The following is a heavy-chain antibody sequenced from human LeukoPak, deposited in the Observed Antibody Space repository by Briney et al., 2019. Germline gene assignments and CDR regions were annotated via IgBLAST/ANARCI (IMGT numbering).Heavy chain of an antibody. J-gene: IGHJ4*02. CDR2: ISGSGSST. V-gene: IGHV3-23*01. CDR3: AKDGSSYGSGSYYDY. CDR1: GFTFSSYG. Sequence: GGSLRLSCAASGFTFSSYGMSWVRQAPGKGLEWVSVISGSGSSTYYADSVKGRFTISRDNSKNTLYLQMNSLRAEDTAVYYCAKDGSSYGSGSYYDYWGQGTLVTVSS. D-gene: IGHD3-10*01.